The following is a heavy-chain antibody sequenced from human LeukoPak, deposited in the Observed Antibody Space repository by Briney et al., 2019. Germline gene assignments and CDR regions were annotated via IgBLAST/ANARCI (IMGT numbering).Heavy chain of an antibody. V-gene: IGHV3-30*04. CDR2: ISYDGSNK. CDR1: GFTFSSYA. CDR3: AKDHEAGYNYFYYGMDV. D-gene: IGHD5-24*01. Sequence: PGRSLRLSCAASGFTFSSYAMHWVRQAPGKGLEWGAVISYDGSNKYYADSVKGRFTISRDNSKNTLYPQMNSLRAGDTAVYYCAKDHEAGYNYFYYGMDVWGQGTTVTVSS. J-gene: IGHJ6*02.